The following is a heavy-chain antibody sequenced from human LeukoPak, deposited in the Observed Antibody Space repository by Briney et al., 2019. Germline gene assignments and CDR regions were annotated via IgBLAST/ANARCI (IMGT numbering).Heavy chain of an antibody. CDR1: GFTFSSYA. CDR2: ISSSSSYI. D-gene: IGHD2-15*01. CDR3: ARDTCSGGSCYGYYYYYGMDV. Sequence: GGSLRLSCAASGFTFSSYAMSWVRQAPGKGLEWVSSISSSSSYIYYADSVRGRFTISRDNAKNSLYLQMNSLRAEDTAVYYCARDTCSGGSCYGYYYYYGMDVWGQGTTVTVSS. V-gene: IGHV3-21*01. J-gene: IGHJ6*02.